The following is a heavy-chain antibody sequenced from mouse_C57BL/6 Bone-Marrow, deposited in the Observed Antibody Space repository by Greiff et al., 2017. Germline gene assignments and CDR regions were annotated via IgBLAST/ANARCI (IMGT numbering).Heavy chain of an antibody. CDR1: GFNIKDDY. CDR2: IDPENGDT. CDR3: TTLYDYGSPAYWYFDV. V-gene: IGHV14-4*01. D-gene: IGHD1-1*01. J-gene: IGHJ1*03. Sequence: VQLQQSGAELVRPGASVKLSCTASGFNIKDDYMHWVKQRPEQGLEWIGWIDPENGDTEYAAKFQGKATMTADTSSNTAYLQLSRLTSEDTAVYYCTTLYDYGSPAYWYFDVWGTGTTVTVSA.